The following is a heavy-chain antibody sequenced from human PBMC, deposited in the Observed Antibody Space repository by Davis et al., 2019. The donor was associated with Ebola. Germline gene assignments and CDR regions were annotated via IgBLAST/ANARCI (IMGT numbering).Heavy chain of an antibody. J-gene: IGHJ4*02. CDR1: GGSFSGYY. D-gene: IGHD5-18*01. CDR2: INHSGST. CDR3: ARGYSYGSRIFDY. V-gene: IGHV4-34*01. Sequence: SETLSLTCAVYGGSFSGYYWSWIRQPPGKGLEWIGEINHSGSTNYNPYLKSRVTISVDTSKNQFSLKLSSVTAADTAVYYCARGYSYGSRIFDYWGQGTLVTVSS.